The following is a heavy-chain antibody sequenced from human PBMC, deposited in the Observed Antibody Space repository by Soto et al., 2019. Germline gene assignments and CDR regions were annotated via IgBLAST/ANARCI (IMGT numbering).Heavy chain of an antibody. CDR3: AKDIRGGSAY. V-gene: IGHV3-9*01. D-gene: IGHD2-15*01. CDR1: GFTFDDYA. Sequence: EVQLVESGGGLVQPGRSLRLSCAASGFTFDDYAMHWVRQATGKGLEWVSGISWNSGSIGYADAVKGRFTISRDNAKNSLYLQMNSLRAEDTALYYCAKDIRGGSAYWGQGTLVTVSS. CDR2: ISWNSGSI. J-gene: IGHJ4*02.